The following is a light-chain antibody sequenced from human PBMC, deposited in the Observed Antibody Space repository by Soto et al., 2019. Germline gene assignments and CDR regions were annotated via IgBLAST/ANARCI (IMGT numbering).Light chain of an antibody. Sequence: QSALTQPASVSGSPGQSITISCTGTSSDVGGYHYVSWYQQHPGKAPKLMIYEVINRPSGVSNRFSASKSGNTASLTISGLQAEDEADYYCGSYTSTSTYVFGTGTKVTVL. J-gene: IGLJ1*01. V-gene: IGLV2-14*01. CDR2: EVI. CDR3: GSYTSTSTYV. CDR1: SSDVGGYHY.